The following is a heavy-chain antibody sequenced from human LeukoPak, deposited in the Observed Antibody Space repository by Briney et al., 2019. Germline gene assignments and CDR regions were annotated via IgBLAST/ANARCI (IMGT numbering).Heavy chain of an antibody. CDR3: AKDIEEWLVKGGGCFDY. V-gene: IGHV4-39*02. D-gene: IGHD6-19*01. CDR1: GGSISSSSYY. CDR2: IYYSGIT. Sequence: PSETLSLTCTVSGGSISSSSYYWGWIRQPPGKGLEWIGSIYYSGITYYNPSLKSRVTISVDTSKNQFSLKLSSVTAADTAVYYCAKDIEEWLVKGGGCFDYWGQGTLVTVSS. J-gene: IGHJ4*02.